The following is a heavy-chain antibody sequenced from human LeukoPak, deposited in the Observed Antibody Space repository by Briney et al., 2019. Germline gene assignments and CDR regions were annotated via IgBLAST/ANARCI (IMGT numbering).Heavy chain of an antibody. D-gene: IGHD2-2*02. J-gene: IGHJ6*03. CDR1: GGSFSGYY. CDR3: ATNSIVVPAAIRYYYYYMDV. V-gene: IGHV4-34*01. CDR2: INHSGST. Sequence: SETLSLTCAVYGGSFSGYYWSWIRQPPGKGLEWIGEINHSGSTNYNSSLKSRVTISVDTSKNQFSLKLSSVTAADTAVYYCATNSIVVPAAIRYYYYYMDVWGKGTMVTVSS.